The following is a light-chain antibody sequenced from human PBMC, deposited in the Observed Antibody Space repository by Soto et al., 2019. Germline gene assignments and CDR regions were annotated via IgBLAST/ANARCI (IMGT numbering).Light chain of an antibody. Sequence: DIVMTQSPDSLAVSLGERATINCTSSQSVFDSSTNKNYLSWYHQKPGQPPQLLIHWASIRESGVPDRFSGSGSRTDFTLTISSLQAEDVAIYYCQQYYETPHTFGLGTKLEIK. CDR1: QSVFDSSTNKNY. J-gene: IGKJ2*01. V-gene: IGKV4-1*01. CDR2: WAS. CDR3: QQYYETPHT.